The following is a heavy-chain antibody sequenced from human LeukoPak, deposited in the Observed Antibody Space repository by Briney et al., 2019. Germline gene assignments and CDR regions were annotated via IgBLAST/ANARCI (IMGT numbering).Heavy chain of an antibody. V-gene: IGHV3-30*18. CDR3: AKPHFYDSSGYYFDFG. Sequence: GGSLRLSCAASGFAFSTYGMHWVRQAPGKGLEWVAVMSYDGSNKYYADSVKGRFTISRDNSKNTLYLQMNSLRPEDTAVYYCAKPHFYDSSGYYFDFGWGQGTLVTVSS. J-gene: IGHJ4*02. CDR1: GFAFSTYG. D-gene: IGHD3-22*01. CDR2: MSYDGSNK.